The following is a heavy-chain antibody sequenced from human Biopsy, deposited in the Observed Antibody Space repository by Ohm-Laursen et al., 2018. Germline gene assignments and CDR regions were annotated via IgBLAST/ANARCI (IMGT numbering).Heavy chain of an antibody. Sequence: GSSVKVSCKAPEGTFSNYGVNWVRQAPGQGLEWLGGNIPILGTGNYAHQFQDRVTVVADTSTSTATMELSSLRSEDTAVYYYAADINVWNVNYWGQGTQVTVSS. V-gene: IGHV1-69*06. CDR3: AADINVWNVNY. CDR2: NIPILGTG. D-gene: IGHD1-1*01. J-gene: IGHJ4*02. CDR1: EGTFSNYG.